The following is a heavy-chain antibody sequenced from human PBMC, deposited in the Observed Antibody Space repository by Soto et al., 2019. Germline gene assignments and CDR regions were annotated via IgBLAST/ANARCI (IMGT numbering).Heavy chain of an antibody. CDR2: IKSKTDGGTT. CDR3: SALGV. Sequence: EVQLVESGGGLVEPGGSLRLSCAASGFNFINAWMHWVRQAPGKGLEWVGRIKSKTDGGTTDYAAPVKGRLIISRDDSKNTLYLQISSLKMEDTAVYYCSALGVWGQGTTVTVSS. D-gene: IGHD1-26*01. J-gene: IGHJ6*02. V-gene: IGHV3-15*07. CDR1: GFNFINAW.